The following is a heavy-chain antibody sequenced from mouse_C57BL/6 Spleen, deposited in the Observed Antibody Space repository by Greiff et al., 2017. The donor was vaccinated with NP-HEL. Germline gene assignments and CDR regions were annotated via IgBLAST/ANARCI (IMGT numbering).Heavy chain of an antibody. Sequence: EVKLVESGGGLVKPGGSLKLSCAASGFTFSSYAMSWVRRTPEKRLEWVATISDGGSYTYYPDNVKGRFTISRDNAKNNLYLQMSHLKSEDTAMYYCARNWDDYYAMDYWGQGTSVTVSS. CDR1: GFTFSSYA. CDR2: ISDGGSYT. CDR3: ARNWDDYYAMDY. D-gene: IGHD4-1*01. V-gene: IGHV5-4*03. J-gene: IGHJ4*01.